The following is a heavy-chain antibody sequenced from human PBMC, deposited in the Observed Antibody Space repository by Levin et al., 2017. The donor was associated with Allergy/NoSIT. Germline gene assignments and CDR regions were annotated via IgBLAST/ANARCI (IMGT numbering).Heavy chain of an antibody. J-gene: IGHJ4*02. V-gene: IGHV3-15*01. CDR3: TTVYSREHYDSSGYY. CDR1: GFTFSNAW. CDR2: IKSKTDGGTT. Sequence: PGGSLRLSCAASGFTFSNAWMSWVRQAPGKGLEWVGRIKSKTDGGTTDYAAPVKGRFTISRDDSKNTLYLQMNSLKTEDTAVYYCTTVYSREHYDSSGYYWGQGTLVTVSS. D-gene: IGHD3-22*01.